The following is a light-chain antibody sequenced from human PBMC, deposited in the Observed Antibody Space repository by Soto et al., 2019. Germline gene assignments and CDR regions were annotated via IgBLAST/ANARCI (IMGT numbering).Light chain of an antibody. V-gene: IGKV1-39*01. CDR1: QSISSY. CDR2: AAS. J-gene: IGKJ1*01. Sequence: DIQITQASYSMSASVGDRFTITCLAIQSISSYLNWYQQKPWKAPKLLIYAASSLQSGVPSRFSGSGSGTDFTLKISSMQPEDFATYYCQQNYSTSWTFGQGTQLDIK. CDR3: QQNYSTSWT.